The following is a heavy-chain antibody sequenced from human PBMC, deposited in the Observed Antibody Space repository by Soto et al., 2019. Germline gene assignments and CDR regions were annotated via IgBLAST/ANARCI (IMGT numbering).Heavy chain of an antibody. V-gene: IGHV1-8*01. J-gene: IGHJ5*02. D-gene: IGHD2-8*01. CDR2: MNPNSGKT. CDR1: GYTFSTYD. Sequence: ASVKVSCKASGYTFSTYDIDWVRLATGQGLEWMGSMNPNSGKTVYAQKFQGRVTMTRNTSISTAYMDLSSLRSEDTAVYYCARGLLAYCTSGICRSWRFDPWGQGTPVTVSA. CDR3: ARGLLAYCTSGICRSWRFDP.